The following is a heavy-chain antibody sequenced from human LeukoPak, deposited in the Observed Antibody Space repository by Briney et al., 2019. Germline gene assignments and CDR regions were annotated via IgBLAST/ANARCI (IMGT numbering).Heavy chain of an antibody. Sequence: SVKVSCKASGGTFSSYAISWVRQAPGQGLEWMGGIIPIFGTANYAQKFQGRVTITTDESTSTACMELSSLRSEDTAVYYCARAGYCSSTSCDIEKGFDPWGQGTLVTVSS. CDR1: GGTFSSYA. J-gene: IGHJ5*02. D-gene: IGHD2-2*02. V-gene: IGHV1-69*05. CDR3: ARAGYCSSTSCDIEKGFDP. CDR2: IIPIFGTA.